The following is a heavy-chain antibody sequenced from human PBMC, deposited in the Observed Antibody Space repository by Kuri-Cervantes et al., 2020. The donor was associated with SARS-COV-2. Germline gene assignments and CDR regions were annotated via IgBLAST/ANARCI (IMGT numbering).Heavy chain of an antibody. CDR1: AFTFSGRS. CDR3: TTYESTGYYYDY. Sequence: GGSLRLSCAASAFTFSGRSMSWVRQAPGKGLEWVSTISGSGGSAYYVDSVMGRFTISRDNSKNTLYLQMNGLRAEDTAMYYCTTYESTGYYYDYWGQGTLVTVSS. J-gene: IGHJ4*02. V-gene: IGHV3-23*01. D-gene: IGHD3-22*01. CDR2: ISGSGGSA.